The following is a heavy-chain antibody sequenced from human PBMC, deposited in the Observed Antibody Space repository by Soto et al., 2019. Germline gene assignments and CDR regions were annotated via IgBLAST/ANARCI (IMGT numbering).Heavy chain of an antibody. CDR2: IYHSGST. CDR3: ARVSGSYYYGMDV. J-gene: IGHJ6*02. CDR1: GGSISSSNW. Sequence: QVQLQESGSGLVKPSGTLSLTCAVSGGSISSSNWWSWVRQPPGKGLEWIGEIYHSGSTNYNPSLKSRVTISVDKSNIQFSLKLSSVTAADTAVYYCARVSGSYYYGMDVWGQGTTVTVSS. V-gene: IGHV4-4*02. D-gene: IGHD1-26*01.